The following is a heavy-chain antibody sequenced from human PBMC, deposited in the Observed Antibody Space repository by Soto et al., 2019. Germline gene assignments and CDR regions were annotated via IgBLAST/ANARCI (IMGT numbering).Heavy chain of an antibody. CDR2: NYYSGST. CDR3: ASATAYYDFWSGYQDYYYYYTDV. J-gene: IGHJ6*03. Sequence: SATLSLTCTVSDGSTSSYYWSWIRQPPGKGLEWIGYNYYSGSTNYKPYLKSRVTISVDTSKNQFSLKLSSVTAADTAVYYCASATAYYDFWSGYQDYYYYYTDVWGKGTTVTVSS. D-gene: IGHD3-3*01. CDR1: DGSTSSYY. V-gene: IGHV4-59*08.